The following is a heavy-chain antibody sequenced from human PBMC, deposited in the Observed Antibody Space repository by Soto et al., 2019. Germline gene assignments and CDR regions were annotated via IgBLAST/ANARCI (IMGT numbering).Heavy chain of an antibody. CDR3: ARLPCSGGSCYGSDYYYYGMDV. CDR1: GFSFPSYW. J-gene: IGHJ6*02. CDR2: IYPGDSDT. V-gene: IGHV5-51*01. Sequence: GVSLKFSCKGSGFSFPSYWIGWVRQMPGKGLEWMGIIYPGDSDTRYSPSFQGQVTISADKSISTAYLQWSSLKASDTAMYYCARLPCSGGSCYGSDYYYYGMDVWGLGTTVTVSS. D-gene: IGHD2-15*01.